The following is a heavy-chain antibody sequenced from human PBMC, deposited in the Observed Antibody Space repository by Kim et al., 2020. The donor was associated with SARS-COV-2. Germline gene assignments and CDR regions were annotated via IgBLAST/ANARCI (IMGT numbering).Heavy chain of an antibody. J-gene: IGHJ4*02. V-gene: IGHV7-4-1*02. D-gene: IGHD6-13*01. CDR3: ARLEASSPDY. Sequence: GNPTYAKGFTGRFVFSLDTSVSTAYLQISSLKAEDTAVYYCARLEASSPDYWGQGTLVTVSS. CDR2: GNP.